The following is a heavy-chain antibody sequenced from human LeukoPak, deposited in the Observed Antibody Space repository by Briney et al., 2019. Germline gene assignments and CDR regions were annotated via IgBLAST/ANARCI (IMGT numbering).Heavy chain of an antibody. J-gene: IGHJ4*02. CDR3: AREDASGLDY. V-gene: IGHV3-21*01. D-gene: IGHD6-19*01. CDR1: GFTFSSYS. CDR2: ISSSSSYI. Sequence: GGSLRLSCAASGFTFSSYSMNWVRQAPGKGLEWVSSISSSSSYIYYADSVKGRFTISRDNAKNSFYLHMNRLRVGDTAVYYCAREDASGLDYWGQGILVAVSS.